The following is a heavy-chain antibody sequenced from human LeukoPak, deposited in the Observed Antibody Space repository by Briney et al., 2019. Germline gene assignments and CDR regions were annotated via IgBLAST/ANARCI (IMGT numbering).Heavy chain of an antibody. CDR1: GYTFTSYD. J-gene: IGHJ4*02. CDR2: MNPNSGNT. Sequence: VASVKVSCKASGYTFTSYDINWVRQATGQGLGWMGWMNPNSGNTGYAQKFQGRVTMTTDTSTSTAYMELRSLTSDDTAVYYCARDLEFPDYWGQGTLVTVSS. D-gene: IGHD3-3*01. V-gene: IGHV1-8*01. CDR3: ARDLEFPDY.